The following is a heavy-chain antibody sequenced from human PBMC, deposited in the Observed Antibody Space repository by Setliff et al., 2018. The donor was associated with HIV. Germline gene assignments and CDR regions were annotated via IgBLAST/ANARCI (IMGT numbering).Heavy chain of an antibody. Sequence: SETLSLTCTVTGYSISSGYYWAWSRQPPGKGLEWIGYIYHAGNTYYNPSLKGRVTISVDTSKNQISLRLNSLTAADTAVYCCARGTTLNVVPDAFDIWGQGTMVTVSS. CDR2: IYHAGNT. CDR3: ARGTTLNVVPDAFDI. V-gene: IGHV4-38-2*02. J-gene: IGHJ3*02. D-gene: IGHD4-17*01. CDR1: GYSISSGYY.